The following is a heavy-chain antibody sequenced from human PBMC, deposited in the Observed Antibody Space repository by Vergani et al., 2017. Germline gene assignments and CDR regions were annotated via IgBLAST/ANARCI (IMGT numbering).Heavy chain of an antibody. D-gene: IGHD3-10*01. V-gene: IGHV1-69*08. CDR1: GGTFGSQT. Sequence: QVQLEQSGAEVKKPGSSVTVSCRASGGTFGSQTISWVRQAPGQGLEWMGRIILIFGTANYAQKFQGRVTITADESTSTAYMELSSLRSEDTAVYYCARATGGSGPYGMDVWGQGTTVTVSS. J-gene: IGHJ6*02. CDR3: ARATGGSGPYGMDV. CDR2: IILIFGTA.